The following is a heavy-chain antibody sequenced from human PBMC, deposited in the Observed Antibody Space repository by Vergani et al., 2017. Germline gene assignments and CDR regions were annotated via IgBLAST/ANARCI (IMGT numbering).Heavy chain of an antibody. V-gene: IGHV3-9*01. J-gene: IGHJ5*02. CDR3: AKGGGVLRFLNWFDP. Sequence: EVQLVESGGGLVQPGRSLRLSCAASGFTFDDYAMHWVRQAPGKGLEWVSGISWNSNNIGYADSVKGRFTISRDNAKNSLYLQMNSLRVEDTALYYCAKGGGVLRFLNWFDPWGQGTLVTVSS. D-gene: IGHD3-3*01. CDR2: ISWNSNNI. CDR1: GFTFDDYA.